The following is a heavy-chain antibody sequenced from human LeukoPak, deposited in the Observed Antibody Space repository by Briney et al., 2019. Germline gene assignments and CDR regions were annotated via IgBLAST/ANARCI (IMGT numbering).Heavy chain of an antibody. Sequence: ASVKVSCKASGGTFSSYAISWVRQAPGQGLEWMGGIIPIFGTANYAQKFQGRVTITADESTSTAYMELSSLRSEDPAVYYCAREGASYSSSWYGMSYDAFDIWGQGTMVTVSS. V-gene: IGHV1-69*13. CDR3: AREGASYSSSWYGMSYDAFDI. D-gene: IGHD6-13*01. J-gene: IGHJ3*02. CDR1: GGTFSSYA. CDR2: IIPIFGTA.